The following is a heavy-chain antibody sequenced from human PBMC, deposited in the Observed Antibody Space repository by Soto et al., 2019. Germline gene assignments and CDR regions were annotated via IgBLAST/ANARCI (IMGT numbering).Heavy chain of an antibody. CDR1: GFTFTNSA. CDR2: IVVGSGNT. CDR3: ARDFSMVVVAPGN. Sequence: ASVKVSCKASGFTFTNSAVQWVRQARGQRLEWIGWIVVGSGNTNYAQKFQERVTITRDMSTSTAYMELSSLRSEDTAVYYCARDFSMVVVAPGNWGQGTLVTVSS. J-gene: IGHJ4*02. D-gene: IGHD3-22*01. V-gene: IGHV1-58*01.